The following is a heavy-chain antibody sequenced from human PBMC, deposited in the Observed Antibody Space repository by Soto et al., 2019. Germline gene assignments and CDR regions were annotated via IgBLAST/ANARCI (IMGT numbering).Heavy chain of an antibody. D-gene: IGHD1-26*01. V-gene: IGHV3-48*03. CDR2: ISSNGRTI. J-gene: IGHJ4*02. CDR1: GFTFSSYE. Sequence: EVQLVESGGGLVQPGGSLRLSCAASGFTFSSYEMNWVRQAPGKGLEWVSYISSNGRTIDYADSVKGRFTISRDNAKKSLYLQLNSLRAEDTAVYYCARVGVVGARSLDCWGQGTLVTVSS. CDR3: ARVGVVGARSLDC.